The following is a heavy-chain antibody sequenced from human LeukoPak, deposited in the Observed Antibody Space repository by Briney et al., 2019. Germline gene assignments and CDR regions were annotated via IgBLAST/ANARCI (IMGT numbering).Heavy chain of an antibody. D-gene: IGHD3-10*01. CDR1: GYTFTSYG. V-gene: IGHV1-18*01. Sequence: ASVKVSCKASGYTFTSYGISWVRQAPGQGLEWMGWSSAYNGNTNYAQKLQGRVTMTTDTSTSTAYMELRSLRSDDTAVYYCARGITMVRGVYYFDYWGQGTLVTVSS. CDR2: SSAYNGNT. J-gene: IGHJ4*02. CDR3: ARGITMVRGVYYFDY.